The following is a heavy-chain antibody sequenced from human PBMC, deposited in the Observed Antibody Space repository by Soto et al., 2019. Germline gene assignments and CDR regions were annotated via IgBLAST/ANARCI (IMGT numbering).Heavy chain of an antibody. CDR3: AKAAYSSSWYKVDY. Sequence: PSETLSLTCTVSGGSISSSSYYWGWIRQPPGKGLEWIGSIYYSGSTYYNPSLKSRVTISVDTSKNQFSLKLSSVTAADTAVYYCAKAAYSSSWYKVDYWGQGTLVTVSS. D-gene: IGHD6-13*01. CDR2: IYYSGST. CDR1: GGSISSSSYY. J-gene: IGHJ4*02. V-gene: IGHV4-39*01.